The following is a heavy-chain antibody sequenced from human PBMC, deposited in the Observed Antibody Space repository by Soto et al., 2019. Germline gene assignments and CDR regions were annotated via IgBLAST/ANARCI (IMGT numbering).Heavy chain of an antibody. CDR1: GGSISSYY. D-gene: IGHD4-17*01. V-gene: IGHV4-59*08. CDR3: ARLNDYGDLGVGGGFDY. Sequence: SETLSLTCTVSGGSISSYYWSWIRQPPGKGLEWIGYIYYSGSTNYNPSLKSRVTISVDTSKNQFSLKLSSVTAADTAVYYCARLNDYGDLGVGGGFDYWGQGTLVTVSS. CDR2: IYYSGST. J-gene: IGHJ4*02.